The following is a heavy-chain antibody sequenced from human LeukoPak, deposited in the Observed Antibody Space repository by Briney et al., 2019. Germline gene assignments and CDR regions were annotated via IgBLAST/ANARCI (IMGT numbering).Heavy chain of an antibody. CDR2: IYTSGST. J-gene: IGHJ6*03. CDR3: ARAVGPGSFQTYYYYMDV. D-gene: IGHD3-10*01. CDR1: GGSISSYY. V-gene: IGHV4-4*07. Sequence: SETLSLTCTVSGGSISSYYWSWIRQPAGKGLEWIGRIYTSGSTNYNPSLKSRVTMSVDTSKNQFSLKLSSVTAADTAVYYCARAVGPGSFQTYYYYMDVWGKGTTVTISS.